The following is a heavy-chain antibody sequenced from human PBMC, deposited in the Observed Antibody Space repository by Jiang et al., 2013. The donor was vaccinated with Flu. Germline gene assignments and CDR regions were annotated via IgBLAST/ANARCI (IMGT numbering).Heavy chain of an antibody. CDR3: ATPSPCGGDCYYFDY. Sequence: NSSPLTWVRQAPGQGLEWMGDILPIIDSTNYAQKVQGRVTITADKATTTSYMELSSLRPEDTAVYYCATPSPCGGDCYYFDYWGQGTLVTVS. J-gene: IGHJ4*02. V-gene: IGHV1-69*06. D-gene: IGHD2-21*02. CDR1: NSSP. CDR2: ILPIIDST.